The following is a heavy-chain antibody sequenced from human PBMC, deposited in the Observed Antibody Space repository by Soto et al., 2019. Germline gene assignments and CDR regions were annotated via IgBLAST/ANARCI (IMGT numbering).Heavy chain of an antibody. J-gene: IGHJ5*02. V-gene: IGHV1-69*02. CDR3: ARGGMWYSSSFDP. D-gene: IGHD6-19*01. CDR1: GGTFSSYT. Sequence: QVQLVQSGAEVKKPGSSVKVSCKASGGTFSSYTISWVRQAPGQGLEWMGRIIPILGIANYAQKFQGRVTSTADKSTSTAYMELSSLSSEDTAVYYCARGGMWYSSSFDPWGQGTLVTVSS. CDR2: IIPILGIA.